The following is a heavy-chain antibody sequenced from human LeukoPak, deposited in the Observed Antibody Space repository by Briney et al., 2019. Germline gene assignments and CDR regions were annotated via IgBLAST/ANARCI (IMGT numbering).Heavy chain of an antibody. CDR1: GYSISSGYY. CDR3: ARAHPLPTSCPDY. CDR2: IFHSRST. V-gene: IGHV4-38-2*01. Sequence: SETLSLTCAVSGYSISSGYYWGWIRQPPGRGLVWIVGIFHSRSTSYNPSFKNRVTIPVTRSKKQCSLKLSSGTAADTAVYYWARAHPLPTSCPDYWGQGTLVPHSS. J-gene: IGHJ4*02. D-gene: IGHD2-2*01.